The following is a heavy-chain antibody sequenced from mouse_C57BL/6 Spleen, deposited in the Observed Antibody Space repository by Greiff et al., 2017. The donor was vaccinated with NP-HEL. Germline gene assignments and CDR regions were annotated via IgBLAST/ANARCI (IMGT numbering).Heavy chain of an antibody. CDR2: IHPNSGST. J-gene: IGHJ2*01. Sequence: VQLQQPGAELVKPGASVKLSCKASGYTFTSYWMHWVKQRPGQGLEWIGMIHPNSGSTNYNEKFKSKATLTVDKSSSTAYMQLSSLTSEDSAVYYCARGGGRDYDDFDYWGQGTTLTVSS. CDR3: ARGGGRDYDDFDY. D-gene: IGHD2-4*01. CDR1: GYTFTSYW. V-gene: IGHV1-64*01.